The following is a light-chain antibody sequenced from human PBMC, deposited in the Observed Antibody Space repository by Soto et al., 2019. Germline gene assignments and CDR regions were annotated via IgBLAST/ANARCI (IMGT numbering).Light chain of an antibody. CDR2: GSS. CDR1: QSISSNH. Sequence: EIVLTQSPGTLSLSPGERATLSCRASQSISSNHLAWYQQKPGQAPRLLIYGSSTRATGIPDRVSASGSGTDFSLTISRLEPEASAVYLCQQYGGSPPYTFGQGTKVEIK. CDR3: QQYGGSPPYT. V-gene: IGKV3-20*01. J-gene: IGKJ2*01.